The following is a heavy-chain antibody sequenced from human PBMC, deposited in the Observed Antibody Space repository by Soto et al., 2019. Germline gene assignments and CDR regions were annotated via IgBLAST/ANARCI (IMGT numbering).Heavy chain of an antibody. V-gene: IGHV3-23*01. CDR2: ISGSGGST. CDR3: ARRGSGSSYDY. Sequence: EVQLLESGGGLVQPGGSLRLSCAASGFTFSSYAMRWVRQAPVKGLEWVSAISGSGGSTYYADSVKGRFTISRDNSKNTLYLQMNSLRAEESALYYCARRGSGSSYDYWGQGTLVTVSS. J-gene: IGHJ4*02. D-gene: IGHD1-26*01. CDR1: GFTFSSYA.